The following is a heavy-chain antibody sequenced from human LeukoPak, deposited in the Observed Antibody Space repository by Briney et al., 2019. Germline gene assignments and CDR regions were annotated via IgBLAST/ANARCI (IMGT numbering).Heavy chain of an antibody. Sequence: SETLSLTCTVSGGSISSYYWSWIRQPPGKGLEWIGYIYYSGSTNYNPSLKSRVTISVDTSKNQFSLKLSSVTAADTAVYYCARQKLSDYGGNSQFDYWGQGTLVTVSS. V-gene: IGHV4-59*08. D-gene: IGHD4-23*01. J-gene: IGHJ4*02. CDR2: IYYSGST. CDR3: ARQKLSDYGGNSQFDY. CDR1: GGSISSYY.